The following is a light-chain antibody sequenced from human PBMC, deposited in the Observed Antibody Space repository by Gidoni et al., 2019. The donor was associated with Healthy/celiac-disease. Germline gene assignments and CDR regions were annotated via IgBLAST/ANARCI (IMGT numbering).Light chain of an antibody. CDR3: QQYGSSPRT. CDR1: PSVSSSY. V-gene: IGKV3-20*01. CDR2: GAS. J-gene: IGKJ1*01. Sequence: ENVLTQSPGTLSLSPGERATLSCRASPSVSSSYLAWYQQKPGQAPRLLIYGASSRATGIPDRFSGSGSGTDFTLTISRLEPEDFAVYYCQQYGSSPRTFXQXTKVEIK.